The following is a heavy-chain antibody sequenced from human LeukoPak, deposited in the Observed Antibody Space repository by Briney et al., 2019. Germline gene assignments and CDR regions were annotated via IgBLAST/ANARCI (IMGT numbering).Heavy chain of an antibody. CDR2: IYSGGRT. J-gene: IGHJ5*02. V-gene: IGHV3-53*01. CDR1: GFTVSSNY. Sequence: AGSLRLSCAASGFTVSSNYMSWVRQAPGRGLEWVLLIYSGGRTYYADSKNGVFTSPSNNSKNTLYLQMNSRRAEDKAVYYWARVGVVVRAAIVWYDRWGQGTLVTVSS. CDR3: ARVGVVVRAAIVWYDR. D-gene: IGHD2-2*02.